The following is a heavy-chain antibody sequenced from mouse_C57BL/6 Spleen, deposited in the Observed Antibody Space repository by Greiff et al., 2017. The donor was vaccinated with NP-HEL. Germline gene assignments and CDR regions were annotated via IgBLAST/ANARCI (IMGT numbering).Heavy chain of an antibody. V-gene: IGHV1-39*01. CDR3: AGSSYYGNYAWFAY. Sequence: EVQLQQSGPELVKPGASVKISCKASGYSFTDYNMHWVKQSNGKSLEWIGVINPNYGTTSYNQKFKGKDTLAVDQSSSTAYMQLNSLTSEDSAVYYCAGSSYYGNYAWFAYWGQGTLVTVSA. J-gene: IGHJ3*01. CDR2: INPNYGTT. CDR1: GYSFTDYN. D-gene: IGHD2-10*01.